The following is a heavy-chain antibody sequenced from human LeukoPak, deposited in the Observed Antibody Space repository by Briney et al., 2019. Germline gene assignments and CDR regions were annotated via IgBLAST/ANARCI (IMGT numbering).Heavy chain of an antibody. CDR3: ARAYKDRSLAGKKEFFQH. Sequence: GGSLRLSCAASGFTFDNYAMTWVRHVPGKGLEWISLISWNSGTISYADSVKGRFTISRDNANNFLYLQMNSLRAEDTALYYCARAYKDRSLAGKKEFFQHWGQGTLVTVSS. J-gene: IGHJ1*01. CDR1: GFTFDNYA. V-gene: IGHV3-9*01. D-gene: IGHD6-19*01. CDR2: ISWNSGTI.